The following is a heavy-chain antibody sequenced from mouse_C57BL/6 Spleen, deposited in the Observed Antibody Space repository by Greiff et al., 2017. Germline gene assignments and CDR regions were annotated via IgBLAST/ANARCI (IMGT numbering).Heavy chain of an antibody. J-gene: IGHJ2*01. CDR1: GYTFTSYW. CDR2: IDPSDSYT. V-gene: IGHV1-69*01. CDR3: GSGFDY. Sequence: VQLQQPGAELVMPGASVKLSCKASGYTFTSYWMHWVKQRPGQGLEWIGEIDPSDSYTNYNQKFKGKSTLTVDKSSSTAYMQRSRLTSEDSAVYYCGSGFDYWGQGTTLTVSS.